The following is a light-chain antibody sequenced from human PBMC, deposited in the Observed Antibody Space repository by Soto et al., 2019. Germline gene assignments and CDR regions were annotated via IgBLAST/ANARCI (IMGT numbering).Light chain of an antibody. Sequence: QSVLTQPPSVSGAPGQRVTISCTGSSSNIGAGYDVHWYQQLPGTAPKLLIYGNSNRPSGVPDRFSGSKSGTSASLAITVFQAEDEADYYCQSYDSSLSGSNVFGTGTKVTVL. CDR1: SSNIGAGYD. V-gene: IGLV1-40*01. CDR3: QSYDSSLSGSNV. J-gene: IGLJ1*01. CDR2: GNS.